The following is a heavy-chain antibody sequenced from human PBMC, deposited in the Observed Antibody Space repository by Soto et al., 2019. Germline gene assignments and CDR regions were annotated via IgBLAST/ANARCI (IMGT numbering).Heavy chain of an antibody. D-gene: IGHD1-26*01. CDR2: IYYTGSI. Sequence: QLQLQESGPRLVKPSETLSLTCSVSGGSISSSNYYWAWIRQPPGKGLEWIGSIYYTGSINYNPSLQSRVTISLDSYKNQSSLQLRSVTAADTAVYYCVRHGYQWELPSPFWYWGQGTLLTVSS. CDR1: GGSISSSNYY. V-gene: IGHV4-39*01. CDR3: VRHGYQWELPSPFWY. J-gene: IGHJ4*02.